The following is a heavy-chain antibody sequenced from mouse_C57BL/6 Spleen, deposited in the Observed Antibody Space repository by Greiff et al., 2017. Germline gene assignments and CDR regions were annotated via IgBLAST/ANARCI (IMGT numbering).Heavy chain of an antibody. Sequence: EVMLVESGGGLVQPKGSLKLSCAASGFSFNTYAMNWVRQAPGKGLEWVARIRSKSNNYATYYADSVKDRFTISRDDSESMLYLQMNNLKTEDTAMYYCVRDYDSSYAMDYWGQGTSVTVSS. V-gene: IGHV10-1*01. CDR3: VRDYDSSYAMDY. J-gene: IGHJ4*01. D-gene: IGHD1-1*01. CDR2: IRSKSNNYAT. CDR1: GFSFNTYA.